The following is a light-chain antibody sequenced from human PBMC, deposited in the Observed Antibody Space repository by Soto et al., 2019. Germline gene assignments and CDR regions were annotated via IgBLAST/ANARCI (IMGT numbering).Light chain of an antibody. CDR1: QSISSY. J-gene: IGKJ1*01. CDR2: AAS. V-gene: IGKV1-9*01. CDR3: QHYNSYSEA. Sequence: DIQLTQSPSFLSASVVDRVTITCRASQSISSYLNWYQQKPGKAPKLLIYAASSLQSGVPSRFSGSGSGTEFTLTISSLQPDDFATYYCQHYNSYSEAFGQGTKVDI.